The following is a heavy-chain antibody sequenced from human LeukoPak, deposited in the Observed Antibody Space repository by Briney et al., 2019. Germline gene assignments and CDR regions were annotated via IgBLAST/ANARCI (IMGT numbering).Heavy chain of an antibody. V-gene: IGHV1-69*13. CDR1: GYTFINYD. CDR2: IIPIFGTA. CDR3: ARGSVHYDILTGYSSGMDV. J-gene: IGHJ6*02. Sequence: ASVKVSCKASGYTFINYDIRWVRQAPGQGLEWMGGIIPIFGTANYAQKFQGRVTITADESTSTAYMELSSLRSEDTAVYYCARGSVHYDILTGYSSGMDVWGQGTTVTVPS. D-gene: IGHD3-9*01.